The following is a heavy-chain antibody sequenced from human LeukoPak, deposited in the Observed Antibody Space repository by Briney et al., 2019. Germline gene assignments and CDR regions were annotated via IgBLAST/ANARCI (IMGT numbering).Heavy chain of an antibody. CDR3: ARDRRAGQSGYWFDP. Sequence: TETLSLTCTVSGGSISSYYWSWIRQPPGKGLEWLGYIHYSGSTYYNPSLKSRVTISVDTSKNQFSLKVTSVTAADTAVYYCARDRRAGQSGYWFDPWGQGTLVTVSS. CDR2: IHYSGST. V-gene: IGHV4-59*01. D-gene: IGHD3-22*01. J-gene: IGHJ5*02. CDR1: GGSISSYY.